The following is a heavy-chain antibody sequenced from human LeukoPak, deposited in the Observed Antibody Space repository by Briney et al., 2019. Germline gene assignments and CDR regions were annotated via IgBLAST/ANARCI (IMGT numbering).Heavy chain of an antibody. CDR3: AKPGYCITTSCPAAS. Sequence: GGSLRLSCAASGFTFSSYAMSWVRQAPGKGLEWVSAISGGSDNTYYADSVKARFIISRDNSKNTLYLQMNSLRAEDTAVYYCAKPGYCITTSCPAASWGQGTLVTVSP. CDR2: ISGGSDNT. CDR1: GFTFSSYA. V-gene: IGHV3-23*01. D-gene: IGHD2-2*01. J-gene: IGHJ5*02.